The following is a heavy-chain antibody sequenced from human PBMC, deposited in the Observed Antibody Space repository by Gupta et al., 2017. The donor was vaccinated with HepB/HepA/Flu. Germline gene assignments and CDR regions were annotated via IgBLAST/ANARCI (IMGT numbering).Heavy chain of an antibody. CDR2: ISWDGGST. D-gene: IGHD5-24*01. Sequence: EVQLVESGGVVVQPGGSLRLSCAASGFTFDDYTMHWVRQAPGKGLEWVSLISWDGGSTYYADSVKGRFTISRDNSKNSLYLQMNSLRTEDTALYYCAKDKDGYNHYFDYWGQGTLVTVSS. CDR3: AKDKDGYNHYFDY. V-gene: IGHV3-43*01. J-gene: IGHJ4*02. CDR1: GFTFDDYT.